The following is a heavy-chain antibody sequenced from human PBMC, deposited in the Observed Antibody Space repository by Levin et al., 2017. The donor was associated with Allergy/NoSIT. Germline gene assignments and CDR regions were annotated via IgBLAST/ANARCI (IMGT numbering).Heavy chain of an antibody. Sequence: GGSLRLSCAASGFTFRDYAMTWVRQAPGKGLEWVSAITRSGGHTFYADSVKGRLTLSRVDSKNTLYLPMDSLRAEDTAVYYCARHTRGDLWYFDLWGRGTLVTVSS. V-gene: IGHV3-23*01. D-gene: IGHD2-21*01. CDR1: GFTFRDYA. J-gene: IGHJ2*01. CDR3: ARHTRGDLWYFDL. CDR2: ITRSGGHT.